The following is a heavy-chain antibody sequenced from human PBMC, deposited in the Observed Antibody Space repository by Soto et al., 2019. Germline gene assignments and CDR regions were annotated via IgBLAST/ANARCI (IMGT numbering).Heavy chain of an antibody. Sequence: QVQLVQSGAEVKKPGSSVKVSCKASGGTFSSYAISWVRQAPGPGLEWMGGIIPIFGTANYAQKFQGRVTITADESTSTAYRELSSLRSEDTAVYYCARVVVAANYYYYYGMDVWGQGTTVTVSS. CDR3: ARVVVAANYYYYYGMDV. CDR2: IIPIFGTA. D-gene: IGHD2-15*01. CDR1: GGTFSSYA. J-gene: IGHJ6*02. V-gene: IGHV1-69*01.